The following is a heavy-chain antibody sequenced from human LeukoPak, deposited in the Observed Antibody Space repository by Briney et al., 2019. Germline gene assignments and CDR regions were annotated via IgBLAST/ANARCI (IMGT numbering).Heavy chain of an antibody. D-gene: IGHD3-22*01. Sequence: GGSLRLSCAASGFTFSSYAMSWVRQAPGKGLEWVSAISGSGGSTYYADSVKGRFTVSRDNSKNTLYLQMNSLRAEDTAVYYCAKEKRRPTMIVVVIGPRFHNWFDPWGQGTLVTVSS. J-gene: IGHJ5*02. CDR2: ISGSGGST. V-gene: IGHV3-23*01. CDR3: AKEKRRPTMIVVVIGPRFHNWFDP. CDR1: GFTFSSYA.